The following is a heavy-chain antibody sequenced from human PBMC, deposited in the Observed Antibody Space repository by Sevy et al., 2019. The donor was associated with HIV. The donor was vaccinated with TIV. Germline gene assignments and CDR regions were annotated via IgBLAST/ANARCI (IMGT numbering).Heavy chain of an antibody. CDR1: GVTFSNYA. D-gene: IGHD6-13*01. CDR2: ITPMFGTP. Sequence: ASVKVSCKASGVTFSNYAISWVRQAPGQGLEWMGGITPMFGTPSYAQKFQGRVTITADESTSTAYMELTSLRSEDTAVYYCARDSLYSTNWAFDYWGQGTLVTVSS. CDR3: ARDSLYSTNWAFDY. V-gene: IGHV1-69*13. J-gene: IGHJ4*02.